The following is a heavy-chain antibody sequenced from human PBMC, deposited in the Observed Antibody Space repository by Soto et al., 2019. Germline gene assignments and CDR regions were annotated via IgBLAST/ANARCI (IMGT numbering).Heavy chain of an antibody. CDR3: ARLSEDIVVVPAAKGLDP. CDR1: GGSFSGYY. V-gene: IGHV4-34*01. D-gene: IGHD2-2*01. Sequence: QVQLQQWGAGLLKPSETLSLTCAVYGGSFSGYYWSWIRQPPGKGLEGIGEINHSGSTNYNPSLKSRVTISVDTSKNQFSLKLSSVTAADTAVYYCARLSEDIVVVPAAKGLDPWGQGTLVTVSS. CDR2: INHSGST. J-gene: IGHJ5*02.